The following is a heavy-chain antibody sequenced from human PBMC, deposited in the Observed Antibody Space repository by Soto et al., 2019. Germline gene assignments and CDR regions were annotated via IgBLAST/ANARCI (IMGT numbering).Heavy chain of an antibody. CDR1: GGTFSSYA. CDR2: IIPIFGTT. CDR3: ARVTDSNFLY. Sequence: SVKVSCKASGGTFSSYAISWVRQAPGQGLQWMGGIIPIFGTTNYAQKFQGRVTITADESTSTVYMELSSLRSEDTAVYYCARVTDSNFLYWGQGALVIVSS. V-gene: IGHV1-69*13. J-gene: IGHJ4*02. D-gene: IGHD4-4*01.